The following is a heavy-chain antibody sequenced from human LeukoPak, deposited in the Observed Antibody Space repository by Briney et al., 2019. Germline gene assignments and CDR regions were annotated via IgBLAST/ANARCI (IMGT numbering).Heavy chain of an antibody. Sequence: GGTLRLSCAASGFTSSSYWMHWVRQAPGKGLVWVSRINSDGSSINYADSVKGRFTISRDNAKNTLYLQMNSLRAEDAAVYYCARGRGPYGWFDPWGQGTLVTVSS. V-gene: IGHV3-74*01. D-gene: IGHD3-10*01. CDR1: GFTSSSYW. CDR3: ARGRGPYGWFDP. J-gene: IGHJ5*02. CDR2: INSDGSSI.